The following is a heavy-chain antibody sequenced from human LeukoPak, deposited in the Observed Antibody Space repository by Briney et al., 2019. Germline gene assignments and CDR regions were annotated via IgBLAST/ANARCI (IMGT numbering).Heavy chain of an antibody. CDR1: GGSISSGDYY. Sequence: SETLSLTCTVSGGSISSGDYYWSWIRQPPGKGLEWIGHIEHSGITYYNPSLKSRVTFLVDTSKNQFSLKVNSVTAADTAVYHCARARAYSSSWYYFDYWGPGTLVTVSS. D-gene: IGHD6-13*01. J-gene: IGHJ4*02. CDR3: ARARAYSSSWYYFDY. CDR2: IEHSGIT. V-gene: IGHV4-30-4*08.